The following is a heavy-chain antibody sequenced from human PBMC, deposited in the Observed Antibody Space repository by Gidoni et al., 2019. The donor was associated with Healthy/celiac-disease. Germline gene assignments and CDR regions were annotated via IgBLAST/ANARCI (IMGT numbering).Heavy chain of an antibody. D-gene: IGHD3-10*01. Sequence: EVQLLESGGGLVQPGGSLRLSCAASGFTFSSYALSWVRQAPGKGLEWVSAISGSGGSTYYADSVKGRFTISRDNSKNTLYLQMNSLRAEDTAVYYCAKDYYYGSGSFDYWGQGTLVTVSS. CDR3: AKDYYYGSGSFDY. V-gene: IGHV3-23*01. CDR1: GFTFSSYA. CDR2: ISGSGGST. J-gene: IGHJ4*02.